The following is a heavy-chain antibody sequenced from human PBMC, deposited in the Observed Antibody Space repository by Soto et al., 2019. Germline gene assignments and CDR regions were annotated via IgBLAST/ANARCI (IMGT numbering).Heavy chain of an antibody. J-gene: IGHJ4*01. CDR2: INPNTGGT. V-gene: IGHV1-2*02. D-gene: IGHD1-26*01. CDR1: GYIFTDYY. Sequence: VKVSCKASGYIFTDYYLHWVRQAPGQGLEYMGWINPNTGGTKYSQRFQGRVTMTGGTLLLNWLTSDDTAVYYCARSLSTLGARFDCWRQGTLVTVSS. CDR3: ARSLSTLGARFDC.